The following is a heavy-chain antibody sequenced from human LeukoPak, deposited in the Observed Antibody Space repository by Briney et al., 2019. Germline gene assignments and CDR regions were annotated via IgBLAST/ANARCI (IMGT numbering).Heavy chain of an antibody. V-gene: IGHV3-23*01. Sequence: GGSLRLSCAASGLTVSSNYMSWVRQAPGKGLEWVSAISGSGGSTYYADSVKGRFTISRDNSKNTLYLQMNSLRAEDTAVYYCAKWLFATPMYYFDYWGQGTLVTVSS. CDR1: GLTVSSNY. CDR2: ISGSGGST. CDR3: AKWLFATPMYYFDY. D-gene: IGHD5-18*01. J-gene: IGHJ4*02.